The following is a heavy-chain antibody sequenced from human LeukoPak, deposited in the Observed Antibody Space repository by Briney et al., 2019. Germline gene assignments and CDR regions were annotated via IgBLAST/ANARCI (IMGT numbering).Heavy chain of an antibody. V-gene: IGHV4-4*07. CDR2: IYTSGST. J-gene: IGHJ3*02. CDR1: GGSISSYY. Sequence: SETLSLXCTVSGGSISSYYWSWIRQPAGKGLEWIGRIYTSGSTNYNPSLKSRVTMSVDTSKNQFSLKLSSVTAADTAVYYCARDNRAAVLTDDAFDIWGQGTMVTVSS. CDR3: ARDNRAAVLTDDAFDI. D-gene: IGHD3-9*01.